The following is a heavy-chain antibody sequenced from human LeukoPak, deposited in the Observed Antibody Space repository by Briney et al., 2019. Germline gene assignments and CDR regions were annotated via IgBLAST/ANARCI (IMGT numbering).Heavy chain of an antibody. CDR2: ISHSGST. D-gene: IGHD5-18*01. J-gene: IGHJ4*02. Sequence: PSETLSLTCTVSGGSISSYYWSWIRQPPGKGVEWIGYISHSGSTNYNPSLKSRVTISVDTSKNQFSLKLTSVTAADAAVYYCARHGQERAMVNPLYYFDYWGQGTLVTVPS. CDR1: GGSISSYY. CDR3: ARHGQERAMVNPLYYFDY. V-gene: IGHV4-59*08.